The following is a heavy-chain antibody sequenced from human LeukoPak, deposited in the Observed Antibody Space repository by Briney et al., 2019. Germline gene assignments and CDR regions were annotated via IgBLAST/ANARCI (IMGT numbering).Heavy chain of an antibody. CDR1: GFTFSTYG. CDR3: AKDKEYASGSYPIEY. D-gene: IGHD3-10*01. J-gene: IGHJ4*02. V-gene: IGHV3-30*02. Sequence: PGGSLRLSCVASGFTFSTYGMHGLGQPPGKGLDWVAFIEYECGYHQYYTDSVKGRFTISGDNSRNTLYLQMNYLRAEDTAFYYCAKDKEYASGSYPIEYWGQGTLVTVSS. CDR2: IEYECGYHQ.